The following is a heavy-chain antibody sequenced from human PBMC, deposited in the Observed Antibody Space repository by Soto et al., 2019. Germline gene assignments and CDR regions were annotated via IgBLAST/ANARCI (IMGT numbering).Heavy chain of an antibody. V-gene: IGHV1-69*12. J-gene: IGHJ5*02. Sequence: QVQLVQSGAEVKKPGSSVKVSCKASGGTFSSYAISWVRQAPGQGLEWMGGIIPIFGTANYAQKFQGRVTIPANEPTSTAYMELRSLRSEDPALYYCARKGPMIDNWFDPGGQGTLVTVSS. CDR1: GGTFSSYA. D-gene: IGHD3-22*01. CDR2: IIPIFGTA. CDR3: ARKGPMIDNWFDP.